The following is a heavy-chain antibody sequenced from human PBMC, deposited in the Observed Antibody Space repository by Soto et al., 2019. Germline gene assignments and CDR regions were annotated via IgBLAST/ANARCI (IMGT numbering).Heavy chain of an antibody. V-gene: IGHV5-51*01. Sequence: GESLKISCKGSGYSFTSYWIGWVRQMPGKGLEWMGFIYPGDSDTRYSPSFQGQVTISADKSISTAYLQWSSLKASDTAMYYCARQASSTTGDFYYYGMYFWGQGTTVTVSS. CDR2: IYPGDSDT. J-gene: IGHJ6*02. CDR1: GYSFTSYW. CDR3: ARQASSTTGDFYYYGMYF. D-gene: IGHD1-26*01.